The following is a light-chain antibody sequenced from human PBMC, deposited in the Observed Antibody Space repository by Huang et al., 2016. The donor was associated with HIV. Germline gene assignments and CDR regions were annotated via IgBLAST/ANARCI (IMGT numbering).Light chain of an antibody. Sequence: DTQLTQSPSSLSANVRDRVVLTCRAGHLISSSVAWYQQKPGKPPRLLIHGASALETGVPGRFSGSGSGTEFTLTISSLQPDDFATYFCQKYDSYPWTFGQGTKVEIK. V-gene: IGKV1-5*01. J-gene: IGKJ1*01. CDR1: HLISSS. CDR3: QKYDSYPWT. CDR2: GAS.